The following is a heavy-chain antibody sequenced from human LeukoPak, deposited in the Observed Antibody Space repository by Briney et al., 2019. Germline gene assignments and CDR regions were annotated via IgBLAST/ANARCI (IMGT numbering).Heavy chain of an antibody. CDR1: GFTFSSYA. J-gene: IGHJ4*02. V-gene: IGHV3-30*04. CDR3: ARAFTPGIRNALWIGDSL. CDR2: VSAHGLDK. D-gene: IGHD3-10*01. Sequence: PGGSLRLSCAASGFTFSSYAMHWVRQAPGKGLEWLAVVSAHGLDKFYASSVRGRFTISKDTSKNTLSLQMNSLRSDDSGVYYCARAFTPGIRNALWIGDSLWDQGTLVTVSS.